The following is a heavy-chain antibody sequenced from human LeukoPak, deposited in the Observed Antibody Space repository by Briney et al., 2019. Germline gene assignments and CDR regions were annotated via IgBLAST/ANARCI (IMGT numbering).Heavy chain of an antibody. CDR2: ISSSSSYI. D-gene: IGHD3-22*01. CDR3: ARVGTMIVVDY. Sequence: GGSLRLSCAASGFTFSSYGMNWVRQAPGKGLEWVSSISSSSSYIYYADSVKGRFTISRDNAKNSLYLQMNSLRAEDTAVYYCARVGTMIVVDYWGQGTLVTVSS. CDR1: GFTFSSYG. V-gene: IGHV3-21*01. J-gene: IGHJ4*02.